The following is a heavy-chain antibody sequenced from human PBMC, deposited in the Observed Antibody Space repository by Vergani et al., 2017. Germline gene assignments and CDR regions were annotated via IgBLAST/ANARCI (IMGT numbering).Heavy chain of an antibody. CDR1: GFTFSSYS. CDR3: ARDYPKWELQGYFDY. Sequence: EVQLVESGGGLVKPGGSLRLSCAASGFTFSSYSMNWVRQAPGKGLEWVSSISSSSSYIYYADSVKGRFTISRDNAKNSLYLQMNSLRAEETAVYYCARDYPKWELQGYFDYWCQGTLVTCSS. CDR2: ISSSSSYI. V-gene: IGHV3-21*01. J-gene: IGHJ4*02. D-gene: IGHD1-26*01.